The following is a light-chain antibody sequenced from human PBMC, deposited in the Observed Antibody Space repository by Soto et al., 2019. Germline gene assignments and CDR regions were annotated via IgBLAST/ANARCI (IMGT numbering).Light chain of an antibody. CDR1: HYLGNS. CDR3: QQYDSLPFT. J-gene: IGKJ4*01. Sequence: DIQMTQSPPSLSASVGDRVTITCQASHYLGNSLSWSQQKPGKAPKLLISDASNLETGVPSRFSASASGTDFTFTISSLQPEDIATYYCQQYDSLPFTFGGGTKV. CDR2: DAS. V-gene: IGKV1-33*01.